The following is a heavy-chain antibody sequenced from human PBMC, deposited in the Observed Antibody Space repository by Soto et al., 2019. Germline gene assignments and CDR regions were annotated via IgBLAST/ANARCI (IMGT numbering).Heavy chain of an antibody. CDR1: GGSISIGGYY. J-gene: IGHJ4*02. D-gene: IGHD3-22*01. V-gene: IGHV4-31*03. Sequence: PSETLSLTCTVSGGSISIGGYYWSCMRQHPGKGLEWIGYIHYSGSTYYNPSLKSRVTISVDTSKNQFSLKLSSVTAADTAVYYCARMPASRDSSGYSLDYWGQGTLVTVSS. CDR2: IHYSGST. CDR3: ARMPASRDSSGYSLDY.